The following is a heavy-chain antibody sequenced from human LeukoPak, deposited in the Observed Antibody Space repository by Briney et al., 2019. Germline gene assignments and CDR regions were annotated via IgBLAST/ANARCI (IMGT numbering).Heavy chain of an antibody. D-gene: IGHD3-10*01. CDR1: GYTFTSYD. J-gene: IGHJ5*02. Sequence: ASGKVSCKASGYTFTSYDINWVRQATGQGLEWMGWMNPNSGNTGYAQKFQGRVTMTRNTSISTAYMELSSLRSEDTAVYYCARRRGITMVRGRYWFDPWGQGTLVTVSS. CDR3: ARRRGITMVRGRYWFDP. CDR2: MNPNSGNT. V-gene: IGHV1-8*01.